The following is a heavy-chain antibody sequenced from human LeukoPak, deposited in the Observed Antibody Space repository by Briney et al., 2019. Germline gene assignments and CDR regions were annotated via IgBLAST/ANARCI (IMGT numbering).Heavy chain of an antibody. Sequence: GGSLRLSCAASGFSFDDYGMSWVRQAPGKGLEWVSGIDWNGGSTGYADSVKGRFTISRDNAKNSLYLQMNSLRDEDTALYYCARDRYGSGDYAFDIWGQGTMVTVSS. V-gene: IGHV3-20*04. CDR3: ARDRYGSGDYAFDI. CDR2: IDWNGGST. CDR1: GFSFDDYG. D-gene: IGHD3-10*01. J-gene: IGHJ3*02.